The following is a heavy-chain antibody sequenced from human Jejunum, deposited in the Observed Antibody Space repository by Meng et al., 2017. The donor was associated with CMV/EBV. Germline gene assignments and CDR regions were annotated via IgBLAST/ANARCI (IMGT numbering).Heavy chain of an antibody. CDR1: GYTFIHHD. V-gene: IGHV1-8*01. CDR3: ARGSGSGGRDWFDP. Sequence: KASGYTFIHHDIKWFRQATGQGREWMGWMNSNSGNTGYAQKFQGRVTMTRDTSISTAYMELSGLRSEDTAVYYCARGSGSGGRDWFDPWGQGTLVTVSS. J-gene: IGHJ5*02. CDR2: MNSNSGNT. D-gene: IGHD3-3*01.